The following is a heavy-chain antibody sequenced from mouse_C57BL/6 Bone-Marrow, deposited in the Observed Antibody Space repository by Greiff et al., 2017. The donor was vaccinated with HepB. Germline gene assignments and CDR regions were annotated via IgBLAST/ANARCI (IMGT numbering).Heavy chain of an antibody. Sequence: EVQLQQSGPELVKPGASVKISCKASGYTFTDYYMNWVKQSHGKSLEWIGDINPNNGGTSYNQKFKGKATLTVDKSSSTAYMELRSLTSEDSAVYYCARRWEGFDYWGQGTTLTVSS. V-gene: IGHV1-26*01. D-gene: IGHD4-1*01. CDR3: ARRWEGFDY. CDR1: GYTFTDYY. CDR2: INPNNGGT. J-gene: IGHJ2*01.